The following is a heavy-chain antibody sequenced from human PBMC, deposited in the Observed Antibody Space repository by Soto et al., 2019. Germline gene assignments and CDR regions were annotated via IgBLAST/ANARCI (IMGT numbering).Heavy chain of an antibody. J-gene: IGHJ6*02. Sequence: EVQLVESGGGLVQPGGSLRLSCAGSALTASKNYMSWVRQPPGKGLEWVSVIYSGGTTYYAESVKDRFSISRDNSKSTLYLQMDNRRAGDTAVYYCARGGSGADWDYYGMDVWGQGTTVTVSS. V-gene: IGHV3-66*01. CDR1: ALTASKNY. D-gene: IGHD3-10*01. CDR3: ARGGSGADWDYYGMDV. CDR2: IYSGGTT.